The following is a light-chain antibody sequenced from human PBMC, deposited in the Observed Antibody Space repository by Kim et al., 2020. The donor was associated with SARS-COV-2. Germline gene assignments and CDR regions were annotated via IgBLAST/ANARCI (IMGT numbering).Light chain of an antibody. J-gene: IGLJ3*02. CDR1: NSNIGSHT. CDR2: TDN. V-gene: IGLV1-44*01. CDR3: AAWDDSLPGVV. Sequence: GQRCTRSCSGSNSNIGSHTVNWYQQLPGTAPTLLIYTDNQRPSGVPDRFSGSKSGTSASLAISGLQPEDEADYYCAAWDDSLPGVVFGGGTQLTVL.